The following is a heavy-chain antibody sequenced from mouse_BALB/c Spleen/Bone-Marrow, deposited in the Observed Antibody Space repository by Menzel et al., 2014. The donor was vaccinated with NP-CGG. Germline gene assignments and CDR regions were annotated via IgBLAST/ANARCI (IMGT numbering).Heavy chain of an antibody. V-gene: IGHV1S41*01. CDR2: IAPGSGST. J-gene: IGHJ4*01. Sequence: DLVKPGASVKLSCKASGYTFTNYRINWIKQRPGQGLGWIGRIAPGSGSTYYNEMFKGKATLTVDTSSSTAYIQLSSLSSEDSAVYFCARGIYYGNYVYAMDYWGQGTSVTVSS. D-gene: IGHD2-1*01. CDR1: GYTFTNYR. CDR3: ARGIYYGNYVYAMDY.